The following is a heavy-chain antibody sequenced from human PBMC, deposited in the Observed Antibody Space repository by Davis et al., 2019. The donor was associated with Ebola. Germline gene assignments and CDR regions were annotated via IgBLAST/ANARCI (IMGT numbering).Heavy chain of an antibody. D-gene: IGHD2-2*01. Sequence: SETLSLTCTVSGGSISSYYWSWIRQPPGKGLEWIGYIYYSGSTNYNPSLKSRVTISVDTSKNQFSLKLSSVTAADTAVYYCARDESCSSTSCFYYYYYGMDVWGQGTTVTVSS. J-gene: IGHJ6*02. CDR3: ARDESCSSTSCFYYYYYGMDV. V-gene: IGHV4-59*01. CDR2: IYYSGST. CDR1: GGSISSYY.